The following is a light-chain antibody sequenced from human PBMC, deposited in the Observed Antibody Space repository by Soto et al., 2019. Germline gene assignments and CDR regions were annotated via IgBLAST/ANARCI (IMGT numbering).Light chain of an antibody. CDR3: QQYGSSGT. J-gene: IGKJ1*01. CDR1: QSVSNN. Sequence: EIVLTQARATLSLSPGERATLSCRASQSVSNNLAWYQQKPGQAPRLFIYGASTRATGIPDRFSGSGSGTDFTLTISRLEPDDFAVYYCQQYGSSGTFGQGTKVDIK. V-gene: IGKV3-20*01. CDR2: GAS.